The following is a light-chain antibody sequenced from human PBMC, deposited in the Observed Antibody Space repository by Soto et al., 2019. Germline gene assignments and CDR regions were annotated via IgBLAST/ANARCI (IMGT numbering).Light chain of an antibody. V-gene: IGKV3D-15*01. CDR1: QSVSSN. Sequence: EIVMTQSPTILSVSPGERATLSCRARQSVSSNLAWYQQKPGQAPSLLIYGVYTRAPGIPARFSGSGSGTEFTLTISSLQSEDFAVYYCQQYHSWPPRTFGQGTKVDIK. CDR2: GVY. CDR3: QQYHSWPPRT. J-gene: IGKJ1*01.